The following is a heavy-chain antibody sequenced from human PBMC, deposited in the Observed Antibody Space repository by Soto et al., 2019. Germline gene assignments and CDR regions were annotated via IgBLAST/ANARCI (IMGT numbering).Heavy chain of an antibody. CDR1: GGSISSYY. V-gene: IGHV4-59*08. CDR2: IYYSGST. J-gene: IGHJ6*03. D-gene: IGHD6-13*01. CDR3: ASGIAAAGTRRPYYYYYMDV. Sequence: SETLSLTCTVSGGSISSYYWSWIRQPPGKGLEWIGYIYYSGSTNYNPSLKSRVTISVDTSKNQFSLKLSSVTAADTAVYYCASGIAAAGTRRPYYYYYMDVWGKGTTVTVSS.